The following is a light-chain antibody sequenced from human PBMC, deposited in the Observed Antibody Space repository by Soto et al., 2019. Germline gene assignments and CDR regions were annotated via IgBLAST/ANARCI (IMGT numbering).Light chain of an antibody. CDR1: QSLLHSDGYNY. CDR2: LGS. J-gene: IGKJ3*01. CDR3: MQALQTPQVT. Sequence: IVMTQSPLSLPVTPGEPASISCRSIQSLLHSDGYNYLDWYLQKPGQSPQLLIYLGSSRASGVPDRFSGSGSGTDFTLKISRVEAEDVGIYYCMQALQTPQVTFGPGTKVDIK. V-gene: IGKV2-28*01.